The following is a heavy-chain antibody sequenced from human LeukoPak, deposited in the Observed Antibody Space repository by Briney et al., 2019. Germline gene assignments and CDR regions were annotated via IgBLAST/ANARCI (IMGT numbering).Heavy chain of an antibody. J-gene: IGHJ4*01. CDR2: IRGGSTTI. CDR3: SIVIYDALCC. CDR1: GFTFSTYS. Sequence: GGSLRLSCTPSGFTFSTYSMIWVRQAPGKGLEWVSYIRGGSTTIYYADSVKGRFTISRDNAENSLYLQMNSLRDEDTAVYYCSIVIYDALCCWGPVALVTVSS. D-gene: IGHD3-3*01. V-gene: IGHV3-48*02.